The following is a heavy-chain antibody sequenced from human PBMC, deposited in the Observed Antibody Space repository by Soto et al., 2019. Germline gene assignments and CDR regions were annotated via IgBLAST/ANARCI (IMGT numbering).Heavy chain of an antibody. CDR1: TGSINGYY. J-gene: IGHJ6*02. CDR3: ARGKRDSTSCLDV. CDR2: IYSSGST. Sequence: SETLSLTCRVSTGSINGYYCNWIRQSPGKGLEWIAFIYSSGSTNYNPSLKSRATISVDRSKNQVSLKLTSVTAADTAVYYRARGKRDSTSCLDVWGQGTTVTVSS. D-gene: IGHD2-2*01. V-gene: IGHV4-59*01.